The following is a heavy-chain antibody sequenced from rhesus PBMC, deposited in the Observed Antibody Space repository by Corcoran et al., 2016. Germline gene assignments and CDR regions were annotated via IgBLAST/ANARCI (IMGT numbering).Heavy chain of an antibody. CDR1: GFTFSSYG. V-gene: IGHV3S5*01. Sequence: EVQLVETGGGLVQPGGSLKLSCAASGFTFSSYGMSWVRQAPGKGLEWVSDIDRGGGSTYYADSVKGRLTISTAKSKNTLSLQTNTLRAEDTAVYYWAKAYSSGWYPDYFDYWGQGVLVTVSS. CDR3: AKAYSSGWYPDYFDY. D-gene: IGHD6-31*01. J-gene: IGHJ4*01. CDR2: IDRGGGST.